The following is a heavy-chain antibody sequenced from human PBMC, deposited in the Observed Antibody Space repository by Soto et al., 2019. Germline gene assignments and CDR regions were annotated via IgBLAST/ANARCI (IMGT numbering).Heavy chain of an antibody. CDR1: GFTFSDHY. CDR2: CRNKANSYST. V-gene: IGHV3-72*01. D-gene: IGHD3-10*01. Sequence: EVQLVESGGGLVQPGGSLRLSCAASGFTFSDHYMDWVRQAPGKGLEWVARCRNKANSYSTDYAASVKGRFTISRDDSQNSLHLQMNGHITEDTAVYYCARLAYFHGLGTDENYWGQGTLVTVSS. J-gene: IGHJ4*02. CDR3: ARLAYFHGLGTDENY.